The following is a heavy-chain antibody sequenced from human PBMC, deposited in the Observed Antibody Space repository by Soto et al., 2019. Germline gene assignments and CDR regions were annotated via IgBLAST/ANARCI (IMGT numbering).Heavy chain of an antibody. Sequence: QVQLVQSGAEVKKPGSSVKVSCKASGGTFSTYTINWVRQAPGQGLEWMGRIIPLLDVTNNAQRFQGRVTITADKSTSTVYMALTSLTSQDTAVYYCATDSGTVGYDDSWGQGTLVTVSS. CDR3: ATDSGTVGYDDS. J-gene: IGHJ4*02. CDR1: GGTFSTYT. V-gene: IGHV1-69*08. D-gene: IGHD3-10*01. CDR2: IIPLLDVT.